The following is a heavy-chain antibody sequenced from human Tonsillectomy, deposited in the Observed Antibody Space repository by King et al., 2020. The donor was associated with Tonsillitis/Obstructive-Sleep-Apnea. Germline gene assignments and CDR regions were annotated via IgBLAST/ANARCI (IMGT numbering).Heavy chain of an antibody. J-gene: IGHJ3*02. V-gene: IGHV3-7*01. D-gene: IGHD3-3*01. CDR2: INQDGSQK. CDR3: ARYRTIFGVLEGDAFDM. Sequence: VQLVESGGGLVQPGGSLRLSCAASGFTFSNYWMTWVRQAPGKGLEWVANINQDGSQKYYVDSVKGRFTISRDNAKNSLYLQMSSLRIEDTAVYYCARYRTIFGVLEGDAFDMWGQGTMVTVSS. CDR1: GFTFSNYW.